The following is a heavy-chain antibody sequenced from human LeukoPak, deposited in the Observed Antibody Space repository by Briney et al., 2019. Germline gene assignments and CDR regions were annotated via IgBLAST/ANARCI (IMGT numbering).Heavy chain of an antibody. J-gene: IGHJ4*02. D-gene: IGHD6-6*01. CDR2: ISSSGSTI. Sequence: GGSLRLSCAASGFTFSSYEMNWVRQAPGKGLEWVSYISSSGSTIYYADSVKGRFTISRDNAKNSLYLQMNSLRAEDTAVYYCARGDYSSSSSYWGQGTLVTVSS. CDR1: GFTFSSYE. V-gene: IGHV3-48*03. CDR3: ARGDYSSSSSY.